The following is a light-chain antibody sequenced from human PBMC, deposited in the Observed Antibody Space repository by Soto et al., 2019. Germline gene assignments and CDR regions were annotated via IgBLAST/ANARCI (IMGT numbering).Light chain of an antibody. V-gene: IGKV3-20*01. CDR1: QSVTSNY. CDR2: GVS. Sequence: PATVHVYPGERATLPCSASQSVTSNYLAWYQQKPGQAPRLLIYGVSSRATGVPDRFSGSGSGTDFTLTISRLAPEAFAVYYCNHYTEGALTCGQGTK. J-gene: IGKJ1*01. CDR3: NHYTEGALT.